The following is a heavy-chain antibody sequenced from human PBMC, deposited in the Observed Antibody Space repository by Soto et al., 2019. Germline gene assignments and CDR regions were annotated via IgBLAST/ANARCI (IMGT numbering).Heavy chain of an antibody. CDR2: ISYSGDI. D-gene: IGHD6-6*01. V-gene: IGHV4-59*02. CDR3: ARTARLFDY. Sequence: PSETLSLTCTVSGGSVSSYYWSWIRQPPGRGLECIGYISYSGDINYNPSLRGRVTISIDTSKSQFSLKLSSVTAADTAVYYCARTARLFDYWGQGTLVTVPQ. CDR1: GGSVSSYY. J-gene: IGHJ4*02.